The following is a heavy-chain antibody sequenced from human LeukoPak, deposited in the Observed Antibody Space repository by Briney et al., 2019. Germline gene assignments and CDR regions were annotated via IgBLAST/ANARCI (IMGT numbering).Heavy chain of an antibody. Sequence: GGSLRLSCAASGFTFSSCAMTWVRQAPGKGLEWVSTIGDSGDNTYYADSVKGRFTISRDNSKNTLYLQMTSLRAEDTAVYYCAKDPHTGWFDYWGQGTLVTVSS. D-gene: IGHD6-19*01. CDR1: GFTFSSCA. CDR2: IGDSGDNT. J-gene: IGHJ4*02. V-gene: IGHV3-23*01. CDR3: AKDPHTGWFDY.